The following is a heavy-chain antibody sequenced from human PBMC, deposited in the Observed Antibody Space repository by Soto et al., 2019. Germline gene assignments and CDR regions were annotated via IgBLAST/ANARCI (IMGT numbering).Heavy chain of an antibody. CDR1: GFTFSNAW. CDR2: IKSKTDGGTT. CDR3: TTDPGVTIFGVVISQFDY. V-gene: IGHV3-15*01. J-gene: IGHJ4*02. Sequence: VQLVESGGGLVKPGGSLRLSCAASGFTFSNAWMSWVRQAPGKGLEWVGRIKSKTDGGTTDYAAPVKGRFTISRDDSKNTLYLQMNSLKTEDTAVYYCTTDPGVTIFGVVISQFDYWGQGTLVTVSS. D-gene: IGHD3-3*01.